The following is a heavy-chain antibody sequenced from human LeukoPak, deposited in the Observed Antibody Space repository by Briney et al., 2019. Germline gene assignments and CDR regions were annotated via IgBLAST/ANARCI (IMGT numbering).Heavy chain of an antibody. CDR2: INPNSGGT. J-gene: IGHJ4*02. Sequence: ASVWVSCKASGYTFTGYYMHWVRQAPGQGLEWMGWINPNSGGTNYAQKFQSRVTMTRDTSISTAYMELSRLRSDDTAVYYCARDLGGIVGASALDYWGQGGLVSVSS. V-gene: IGHV1-2*02. CDR3: ARDLGGIVGASALDY. D-gene: IGHD1-26*01. CDR1: GYTFTGYY.